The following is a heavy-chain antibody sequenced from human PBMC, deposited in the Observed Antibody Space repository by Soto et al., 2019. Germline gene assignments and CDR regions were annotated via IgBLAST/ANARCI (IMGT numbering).Heavy chain of an antibody. CDR1: GFTFSSYA. V-gene: IGHV3-23*01. D-gene: IGHD6-19*01. J-gene: IGHJ4*02. CDR3: AKEGYDSGWYWDS. Sequence: GGSLRLSCAASGFTFSSYAMNWVRQAPGKGLEYVSSITSSGSEVFHAASVKGRFTMSRDNSKNMLYLQMNSLRAEDTAVYYCAKEGYDSGWYWDSWGQGALVTVSS. CDR2: ITSSGSEV.